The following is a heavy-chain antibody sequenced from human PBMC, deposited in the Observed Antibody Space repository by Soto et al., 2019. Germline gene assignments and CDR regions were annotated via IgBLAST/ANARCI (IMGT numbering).Heavy chain of an antibody. Sequence: QVQLVQSGAEVKKPGSSVKVSCKASGGTFSSYAISWVRQAPGQGLEWMGGIIPIFGTANYAQKFQGRVTITADECTITAYMELSSLRSEDTAVYYCARDKNAGFGELYWWFDPWGQGTLVTVSS. J-gene: IGHJ5*02. D-gene: IGHD3-10*01. CDR3: ARDKNAGFGELYWWFDP. CDR1: GGTFSSYA. V-gene: IGHV1-69*01. CDR2: IIPIFGTA.